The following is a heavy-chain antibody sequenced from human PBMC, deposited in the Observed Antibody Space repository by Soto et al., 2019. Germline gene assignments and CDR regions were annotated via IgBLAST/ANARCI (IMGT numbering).Heavy chain of an antibody. CDR1: GGTLSSLA. V-gene: IGHV1-69*13. CDR2: IIPIFGTA. CDR3: ARKSLSGYDY. D-gene: IGHD3-22*01. J-gene: IGHJ4*02. Sequence: ASVKVSCKASGGTLSSLAISWVRQAPGQGLEWMGGIIPIFGTANYAQKFQGRVTITADESTSTAYMELSSLRSEDTAVYYCARKSLSGYDYWGQGTLVTVSS.